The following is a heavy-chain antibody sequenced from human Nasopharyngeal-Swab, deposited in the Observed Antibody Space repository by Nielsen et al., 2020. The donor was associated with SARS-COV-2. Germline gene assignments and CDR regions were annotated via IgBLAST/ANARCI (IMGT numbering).Heavy chain of an antibody. CDR2: ISWNSGSI. J-gene: IGHJ6*03. V-gene: IGHV3-9*01. CDR3: AKDFEGYYYMDV. Sequence: SLKISCAASGFTFDDYAMHWVRQAPGKGLEWVSGISWNSGSIGYADSVKGRFTISRDNAKNSLYLQMNSLRAEDTALYYCAKDFEGYYYMDVWGKGTTVTVSS. CDR1: GFTFDDYA.